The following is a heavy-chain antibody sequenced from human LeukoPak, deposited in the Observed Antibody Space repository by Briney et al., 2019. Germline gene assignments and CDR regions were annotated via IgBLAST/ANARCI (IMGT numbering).Heavy chain of an antibody. CDR3: AREMGLTFGGVIVIFDY. V-gene: IGHV4-4*07. J-gene: IGHJ4*02. Sequence: PSETLSLTCTVSGGSISSYYWSWIRQPAGKGLEWTGRIYTSGSTNYNPSLKSRVTMSVDTSKNQFSLKLSSVTAADTAVYYCAREMGLTFGGVIVIFDYWGQGTLVTVSS. D-gene: IGHD3-16*02. CDR2: IYTSGST. CDR1: GGSISSYY.